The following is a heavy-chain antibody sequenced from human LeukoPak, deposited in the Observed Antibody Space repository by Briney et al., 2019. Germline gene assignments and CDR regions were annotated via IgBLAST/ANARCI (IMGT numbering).Heavy chain of an antibody. CDR1: GYTFTRYD. CDR2: MNPNSGNT. J-gene: IGHJ6*02. D-gene: IGHD4-17*01. Sequence: GASVKVSCKASGYTFTRYDINWVRQATGRGLEWMGWMNPNSGNTRYAQKFQGRVTMTRNTSISTAYMELSSLRSEDTAVYYCARVVDYGDIYYYGMDVWGQGTTVTVSS. V-gene: IGHV1-8*01. CDR3: ARVVDYGDIYYYGMDV.